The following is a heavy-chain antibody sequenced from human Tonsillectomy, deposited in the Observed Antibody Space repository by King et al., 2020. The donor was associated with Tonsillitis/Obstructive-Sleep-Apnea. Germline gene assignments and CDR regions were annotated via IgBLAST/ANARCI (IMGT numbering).Heavy chain of an antibody. CDR1: GFTFSGSD. CDR3: TRHTPSEVSYYYYYMDV. V-gene: IGHV3-73*02. CDR2: IRSRANSFAT. D-gene: IGHD1-14*01. Sequence: VQLVESGGGLVQPGGSLKLSCAASGFTFSGSDMHWVRQASGKGLEWVGRIRSRANSFATAYGASGKGRFIISRDDSKNTAYLLMNSLKTEDSAVYYCTRHTPSEVSYYYYYMDVWGKGTTVTVSS. J-gene: IGHJ6*03.